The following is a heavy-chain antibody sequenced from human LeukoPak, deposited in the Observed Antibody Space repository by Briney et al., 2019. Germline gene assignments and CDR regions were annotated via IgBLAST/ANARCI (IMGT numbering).Heavy chain of an antibody. D-gene: IGHD7-27*01. CDR3: ARLTGENDY. V-gene: IGHV4-39*07. J-gene: IGHJ4*02. Sequence: PSETLSLTCTVSGGSIRSSYYYWGWIRQPPGKGLEWIGSIYDSGSTYYNPSLKSRVTISVDTSKNQFSLKLSSVTAADTAVYYCARLTGENDYWGQGTLVTVSS. CDR2: IYDSGST. CDR1: GGSIRSSYYY.